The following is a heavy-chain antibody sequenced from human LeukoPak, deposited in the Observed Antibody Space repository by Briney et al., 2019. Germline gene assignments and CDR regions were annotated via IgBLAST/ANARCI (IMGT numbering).Heavy chain of an antibody. CDR2: ISLRGRT. J-gene: IGHJ6*02. CDR1: GGSITTTNF. Sequence: SETLSLTCGVSGGSITTTNFWSWVRQPPGGGLEWIGEISLRGRTQYNPSLKSRVNISIDESKNQFSLKLSSVTAADTAVYYCARYGRYYGSGSYYNPKRDYYYYYGMDVWGQGTTVTVSS. CDR3: ARYGRYYGSGSYYNPKRDYYYYYGMDV. V-gene: IGHV4-4*02. D-gene: IGHD3-10*01.